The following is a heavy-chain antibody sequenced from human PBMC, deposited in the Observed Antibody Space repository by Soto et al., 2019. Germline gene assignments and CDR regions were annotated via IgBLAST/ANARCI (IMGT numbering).Heavy chain of an antibody. V-gene: IGHV3-7*03. J-gene: IGHJ4*02. CDR2: IKNDGSEQ. Sequence: QPGGSLRLSCAASGFTFSTYYMTWVRQAPGKGLEWVASIKNDGSEQYYVDSVKGRFTISRDNAKNSLYLQMNSLRAGDTALYYCSRENWFQDFWGQGIRVTVS. CDR1: GFTFSTYY. CDR3: SRENWFQDF. D-gene: IGHD3-10*01.